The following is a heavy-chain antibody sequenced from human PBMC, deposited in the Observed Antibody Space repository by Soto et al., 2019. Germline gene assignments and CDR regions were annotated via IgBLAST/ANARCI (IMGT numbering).Heavy chain of an antibody. V-gene: IGHV3-30*18. Sequence: QVQLVESGGGVVQPGRSLRLSCAASGFTFSSNGMHWVRQAPGQGLEWVAFISYDGTVKYYAESVKGRFTISRDNSKNTVYLEMNSLRPEDTAIYYCAKDLRGDRRLKNYFDYWGQGTLGTVSS. D-gene: IGHD3-10*01. CDR1: GFTFSSNG. J-gene: IGHJ4*02. CDR2: ISYDGTVK. CDR3: AKDLRGDRRLKNYFDY.